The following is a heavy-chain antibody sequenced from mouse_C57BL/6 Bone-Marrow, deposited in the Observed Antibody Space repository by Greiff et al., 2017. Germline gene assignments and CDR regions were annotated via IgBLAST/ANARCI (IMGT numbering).Heavy chain of an antibody. CDR3: ARGVTTNDFDY. D-gene: IGHD2-2*01. V-gene: IGHV1-82*01. J-gene: IGHJ2*01. CDR1: GYAFSSSW. Sequence: LQESGPELVKPGASVKISCKASGYAFSSSWMNWVKQRPGKGLEWIGRIYPGDGDTNYNGKFKGKATLTADKSSSTAYMQLSSLTSEDSAVYFCARGVTTNDFDYWGQGTTLTVSS. CDR2: IYPGDGDT.